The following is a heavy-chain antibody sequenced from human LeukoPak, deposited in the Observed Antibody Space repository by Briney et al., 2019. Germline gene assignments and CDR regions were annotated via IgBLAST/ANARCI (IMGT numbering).Heavy chain of an antibody. D-gene: IGHD3-22*01. CDR3: AANGYYYDSSGPRFDP. CDR1: GGSISSYY. J-gene: IGHJ5*02. CDR2: IYISGST. V-gene: IGHV4-4*07. Sequence: PSETLSLTCTVSGGSISSYYWSWIRQPAGKGLEWIGRIYISGSTNYNPSLKSRVTMSVDTSKNQFSLKLSSVTAADTAVYYCAANGYYYDSSGPRFDPWGQGTLVTVSS.